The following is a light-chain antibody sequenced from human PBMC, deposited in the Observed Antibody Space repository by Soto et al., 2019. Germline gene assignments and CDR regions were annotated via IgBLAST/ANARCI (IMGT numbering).Light chain of an antibody. Sequence: QSALTQPASVSGPPGQSIVISCNGSSSDVGSYDLVSWYLQYPGKAPKVIIFEGTKRPSGVSDRFSGSKSGNTASLTISGLQTEDEADYYCQSYDSSLSGVLFGGGTKLTVL. J-gene: IGLJ2*01. CDR1: SSDVGSYDL. CDR3: QSYDSSLSGVL. V-gene: IGLV2-14*02. CDR2: EGT.